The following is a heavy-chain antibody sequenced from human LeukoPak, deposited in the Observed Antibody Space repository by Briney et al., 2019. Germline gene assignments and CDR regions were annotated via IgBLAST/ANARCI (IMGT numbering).Heavy chain of an antibody. CDR3: SKAPLGACAGAVCYYLDV. CDR2: DTSSTTST. Sequence: GGSLRLSCAASGIIFSDYYMSWIRQAPGKGLEWVSADTSSTTSTYYASSVRGRFTISRDNSMNTLYLQMNSLRADDTAVYYCSKAPLGACAGAVCYYLDVWGKGTTVIVSS. V-gene: IGHV3-23*01. D-gene: IGHD2-8*02. CDR1: GIIFSDYY. J-gene: IGHJ6*03.